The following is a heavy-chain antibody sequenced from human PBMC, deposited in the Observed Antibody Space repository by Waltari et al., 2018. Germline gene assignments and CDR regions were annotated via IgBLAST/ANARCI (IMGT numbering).Heavy chain of an antibody. Sequence: QVQLQESGPGLVKPSETLSLTCTVSGGSISSYYWSWIRQPPGKGLEWIGYIYYSGSTNYNHALKSRVTISVDTSKNQFSLKLSSVTAADTAVYYCARDPVDCSGGSCYRGFDYWGQGTLVTVSS. V-gene: IGHV4-59*01. D-gene: IGHD2-15*01. CDR1: GGSISSYY. CDR2: IYYSGST. CDR3: ARDPVDCSGGSCYRGFDY. J-gene: IGHJ4*02.